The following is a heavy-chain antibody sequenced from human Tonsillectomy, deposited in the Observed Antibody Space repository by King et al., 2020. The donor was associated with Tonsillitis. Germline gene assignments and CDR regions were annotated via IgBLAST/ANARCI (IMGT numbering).Heavy chain of an antibody. CDR3: AREGVTAARPLRLSYYGMDV. CDR2: IRYDGGDE. V-gene: IGHV3-30*02. D-gene: IGHD6-6*01. Sequence: VQLVESGGGVVQPGGSLRLSCAASGFTFSTYGMHWVRQAPGKGLEWVAFIRYDGGDECYTDSLKGRFTISRENSKSTLYLQMNSLRAEDTAVYYCAREGVTAARPLRLSYYGMDVWGQGTTVTVSS. J-gene: IGHJ6*02. CDR1: GFTFSTYG.